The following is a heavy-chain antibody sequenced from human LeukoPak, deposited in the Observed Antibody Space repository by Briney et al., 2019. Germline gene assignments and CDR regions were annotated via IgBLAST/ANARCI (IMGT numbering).Heavy chain of an antibody. Sequence: ASETLSLTCTVSGGSISSYYWSWIRQPPGKGLEWIGYIYYSGSTNYNPSLKSRVTISVDTSKNQFPLKLSSVTAADTAVYYCARLSAYSSGWYYFDYWGQGTLVTVSS. V-gene: IGHV4-59*08. CDR2: IYYSGST. D-gene: IGHD6-19*01. CDR1: GGSISSYY. J-gene: IGHJ4*02. CDR3: ARLSAYSSGWYYFDY.